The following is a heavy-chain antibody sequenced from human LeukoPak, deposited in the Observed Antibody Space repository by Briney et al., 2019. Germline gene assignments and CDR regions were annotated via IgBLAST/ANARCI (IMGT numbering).Heavy chain of an antibody. Sequence: GGSLRLSCAASEFTFSSYEMNWVRQAPGKGLVWVSRISGDGSITAYADSVKGRFTISRDNAKNTLYLQMNSLRAEDTAVYYCARGRAGNYYNHNDYWGQGTLVTVSS. CDR3: ARGRAGNYYNHNDY. CDR2: ISGDGSIT. V-gene: IGHV3-74*01. CDR1: EFTFSSYE. D-gene: IGHD3-10*01. J-gene: IGHJ4*01.